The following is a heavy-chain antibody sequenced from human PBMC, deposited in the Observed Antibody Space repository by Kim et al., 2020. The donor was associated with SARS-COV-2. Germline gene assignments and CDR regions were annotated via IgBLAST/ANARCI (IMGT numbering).Heavy chain of an antibody. CDR2: IYYSVST. J-gene: IGHJ4*02. Sequence: SETLSLTCTVSGGSISSSSYYWGWIRQPPGKGLVWIGSIYYSVSTYSNPSLKSRVTISVDTSKNQFSLKLSSVTAADTALYYCARDCSVRDSSSWHFDYWGQRTLCTVSP. D-gene: IGHD6-13*01. CDR1: GGSISSSSYY. V-gene: IGHV4-39*07. CDR3: ARDCSVRDSSSWHFDY.